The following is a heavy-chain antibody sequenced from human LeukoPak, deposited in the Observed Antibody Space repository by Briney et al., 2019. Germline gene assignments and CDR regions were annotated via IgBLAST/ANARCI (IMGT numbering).Heavy chain of an antibody. Sequence: AASVKVSCKASGYTFSNYDMNWVRQAPGQGLEWMGWINTKTGNPTYAQGFTGRFVFSLDTSVSTTYLQISSLKAEDTAVYYCARAGGSFGEFPWDFDYWGQGTLVTVSS. CDR2: INTKTGNP. D-gene: IGHD3-10*01. J-gene: IGHJ4*02. V-gene: IGHV7-4-1*02. CDR1: GYTFSNYD. CDR3: ARAGGSFGEFPWDFDY.